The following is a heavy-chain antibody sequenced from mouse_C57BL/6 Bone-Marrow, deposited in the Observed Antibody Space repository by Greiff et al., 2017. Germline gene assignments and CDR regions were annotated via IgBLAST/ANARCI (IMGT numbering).Heavy chain of an antibody. D-gene: IGHD2-1*01. CDR2: INPSSGYT. CDR1: GYTFTSYT. V-gene: IGHV1-4*01. Sequence: QVQLQQSGAELARPGASVKMSCKASGYTFTSYTMHWVKQRPGQGLEWIGYINPSSGYTKYNQKFKDKATLTADKSSSTAYMPLSSLTTEDYAVYDCSRKGGNYYAMDYWGQGTSVTVSA. CDR3: SRKGGNYYAMDY. J-gene: IGHJ4*01.